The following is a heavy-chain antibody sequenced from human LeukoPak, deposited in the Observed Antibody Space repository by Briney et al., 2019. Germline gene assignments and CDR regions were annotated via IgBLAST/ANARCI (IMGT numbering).Heavy chain of an antibody. J-gene: IGHJ4*02. CDR1: GYSISSGYY. D-gene: IGHD6-13*01. CDR3: ARLGRVGVAAAGNIY. CDR2: IYHSGST. V-gene: IGHV4-38-2*01. Sequence: SETLSLTCAVSGYSISSGYYWGWIRQPPGKGLEWIGSIYHSGSTYYNPSLKSRVTISVDTSKNQFSLKLSSVTAADTAVYYCARLGRVGVAAAGNIYWGQGTLVTVSS.